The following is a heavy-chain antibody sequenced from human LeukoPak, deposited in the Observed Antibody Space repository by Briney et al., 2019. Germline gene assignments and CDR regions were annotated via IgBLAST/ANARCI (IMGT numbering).Heavy chain of an antibody. V-gene: IGHV1-2*02. Sequence: ASVTVSCKASGYTFTCYYMHWVRQAPGQGMEWMGWINPNSGGTNYAQKFQGRVTMTRDTPISTAYMELSRLRSDDTAVYYCARVVPDIVVVPAAIVGAFDIWGQGTVVTVSS. D-gene: IGHD2-2*01. CDR2: INPNSGGT. CDR1: GYTFTCYY. J-gene: IGHJ3*02. CDR3: ARVVPDIVVVPAAIVGAFDI.